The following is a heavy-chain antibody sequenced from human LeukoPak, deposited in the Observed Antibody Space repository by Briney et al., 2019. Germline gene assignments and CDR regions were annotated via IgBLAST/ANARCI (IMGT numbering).Heavy chain of an antibody. CDR2: ISSSSSYI. CDR3: HSYYYDSSGYYYLFHPYFDY. Sequence: KTGGSLRLSCAASGFTFSSYSMNWVRQAPGEGLEWVSSISSSSSYIYYADSVKGRFTISRDNAKNSLYLQMNSLRAEDTAVYYCHSYYYDSSGYYYLFHPYFDYWGQGTLVTVSS. J-gene: IGHJ4*02. D-gene: IGHD3-22*01. V-gene: IGHV3-21*01. CDR1: GFTFSSYS.